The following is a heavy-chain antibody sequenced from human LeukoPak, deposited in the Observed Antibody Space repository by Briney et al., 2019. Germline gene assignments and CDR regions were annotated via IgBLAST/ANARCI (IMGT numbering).Heavy chain of an antibody. Sequence: PSETLSLTCAVSGYSISSGYYWGWIRQPPGKGLGWIGSIYDSGSTYYNPSLKRRVSISVDTSKNQFSLKLSSVTAADTAVYYCARHISDDFWSGNDYWGQGTLVTVSS. V-gene: IGHV4-38-2*01. D-gene: IGHD3-3*01. CDR3: ARHISDDFWSGNDY. CDR2: IYDSGST. J-gene: IGHJ4*02. CDR1: GYSISSGYY.